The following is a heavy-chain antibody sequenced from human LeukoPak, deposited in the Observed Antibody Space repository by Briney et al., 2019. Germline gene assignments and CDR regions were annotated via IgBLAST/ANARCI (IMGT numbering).Heavy chain of an antibody. CDR2: ISGSGGST. V-gene: IGHV3-23*01. CDR1: GFTFSSYA. CDR3: AKVRSGLRYYYGMDV. D-gene: IGHD2-21*01. J-gene: IGHJ6*02. Sequence: GGSLRLSCAASGFTFSSYAMSWVRQAPGKGLEWVSAISGSGGSTYYADSVKGRFTISRDNSKNTLYLQMNSLRAEDTAVYYCAKVRSGLRYYYGMDVWGQGTTVTVSS.